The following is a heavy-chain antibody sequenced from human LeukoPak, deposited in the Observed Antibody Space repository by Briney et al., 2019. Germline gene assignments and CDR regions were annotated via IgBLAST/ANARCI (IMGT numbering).Heavy chain of an antibody. CDR3: ASATYDFWSGYPFDY. J-gene: IGHJ4*02. CDR2: IYYSGST. D-gene: IGHD3-3*01. Sequence: PSQTLSLTCTVSGGSISSGDYYWSWIRQPPGKGLEWIGYIYYSGSTYYNPSLKSRVTISVDTSKNQFSLKLSSVAAADTAVYYCASATYDFWSGYPFDYWGQGTLVTVSS. CDR1: GGSISSGDYY. V-gene: IGHV4-30-4*01.